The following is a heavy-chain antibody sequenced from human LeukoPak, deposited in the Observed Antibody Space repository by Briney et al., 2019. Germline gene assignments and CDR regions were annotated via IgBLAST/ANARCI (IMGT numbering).Heavy chain of an antibody. CDR3: AKAGLVTDGLLRFDY. CDR1: GFTFSSYG. D-gene: IGHD3-9*01. Sequence: PGGSLRLSCAASGFTFSSYGMHWVRQAPGKGLEWVAFIRYDGSNKYYADSVKGRFTISRDNSKNTLYLQMNSLRAEDTAVYYCAKAGLVTDGLLRFDYWGQGTLVTVSS. J-gene: IGHJ4*02. V-gene: IGHV3-30*02. CDR2: IRYDGSNK.